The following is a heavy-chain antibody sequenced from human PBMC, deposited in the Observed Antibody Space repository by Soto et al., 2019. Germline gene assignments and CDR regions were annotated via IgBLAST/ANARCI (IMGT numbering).Heavy chain of an antibody. CDR2: IYSAGSA. V-gene: IGHV3-66*04. J-gene: IGHJ5*02. D-gene: IGHD6-13*01. Sequence: CAASGFTVSSYHMSWVRHAPGKGLEWISVIYSAGSADFADSVKGRFTISRDNSKNTLYLQMSSLRAEDTAVYYCARHPERIAQIGWFDPWGKGTLVTVSS. CDR3: ARHPERIAQIGWFDP. CDR1: GFTVSSYH.